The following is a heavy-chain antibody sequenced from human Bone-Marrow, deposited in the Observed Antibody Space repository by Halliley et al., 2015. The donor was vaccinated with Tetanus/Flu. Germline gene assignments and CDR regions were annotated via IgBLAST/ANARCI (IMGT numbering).Heavy chain of an antibody. V-gene: IGHV4-31*01. CDR2: IYYRRST. Sequence: TLSLTCTVSGGSIKSGGYYLRWVRHPPTEGLEWIGFIYYRRSTYYNPSLKSLVTISVDTSKNRFSLKLTSVTAADTAVYYCARGNYYYGSGAHFDYWGQGTLVTVSS. CDR1: GGSIKSGGYY. D-gene: IGHD3-10*01. J-gene: IGHJ4*02. CDR3: ARGNYYYGSGAHFDY.